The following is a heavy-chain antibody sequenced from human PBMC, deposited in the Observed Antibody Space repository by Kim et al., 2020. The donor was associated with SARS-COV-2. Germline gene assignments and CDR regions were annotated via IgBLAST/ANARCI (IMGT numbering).Heavy chain of an antibody. CDR1: GGSISSSSYY. V-gene: IGHV4-39*07. D-gene: IGHD2-2*01. Sequence: SETLSLTCTVSGGSISSSSYYWGWIRQPPGKGLEWIGSIYYSGSTYYNPSLKSRVTISVDTSKNQFSLKLSSVTAADTAVYYCARDLGTIVVVPSARTPHWFDPWGQGTLVTVSS. J-gene: IGHJ5*02. CDR2: IYYSGST. CDR3: ARDLGTIVVVPSARTPHWFDP.